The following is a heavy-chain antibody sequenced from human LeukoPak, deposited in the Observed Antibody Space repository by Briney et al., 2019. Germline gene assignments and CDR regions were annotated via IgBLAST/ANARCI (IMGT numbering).Heavy chain of an antibody. J-gene: IGHJ3*02. D-gene: IGHD4-23*01. CDR3: SSGNSHAFDI. Sequence: AGGPLRLSCAASGFTFSSYWMHWVRQAPGKGLVWVSRINSDGSSTSYADSVKGRFTISRDNAKNTLYLQMNNLRAEDTAVYYCSSGNSHAFDIWGQGTMVTVSS. V-gene: IGHV3-74*01. CDR2: INSDGSST. CDR1: GFTFSSYW.